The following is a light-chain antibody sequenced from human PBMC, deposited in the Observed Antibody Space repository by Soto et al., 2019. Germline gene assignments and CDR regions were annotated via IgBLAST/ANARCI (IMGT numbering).Light chain of an antibody. J-gene: IGKJ1*01. CDR2: GAS. V-gene: IGKV3-20*01. Sequence: EIVLTQSPGTLSLSPGEGATLSCRASQSVSSNYLAWYQQKPGQAPRLLIYGASTRATGIPDRFSGSGSGTDFTLTISRLEPEDFAVYYCQQYGSSPWTVGQGTKVEIK. CDR3: QQYGSSPWT. CDR1: QSVSSNY.